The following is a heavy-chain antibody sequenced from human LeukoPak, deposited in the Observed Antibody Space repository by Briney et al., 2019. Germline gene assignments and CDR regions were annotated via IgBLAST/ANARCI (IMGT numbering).Heavy chain of an antibody. CDR1: GGSISSGDYY. J-gene: IGHJ5*02. Sequence: SETLSLTCTVSGGSISSGDYYWSWIRQPPGKGLEWIGYIYYSGSTYYNPSLKSRVTISVDTSKNQFSLKLSSVTAADTAVYYCAGRDGGRCFGSWGQGTLVTVSS. D-gene: IGHD2-15*01. CDR3: AGRDGGRCFGS. V-gene: IGHV4-30-4*08. CDR2: IYYSGST.